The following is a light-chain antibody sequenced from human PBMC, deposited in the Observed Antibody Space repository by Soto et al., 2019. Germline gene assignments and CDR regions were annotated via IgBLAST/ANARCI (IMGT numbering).Light chain of an antibody. CDR2: RAS. CDR1: QSINTL. Sequence: EVALTQSPATLSVSPGEGATLSCRASQSINTLLAWYRQKPGQAPRLLIYRASTRATDIPARFSGSGSGTDFTLTISSLQSEDFAIYYCQQYNNWPITFGQGTRLDIK. CDR3: QQYNNWPIT. J-gene: IGKJ5*01. V-gene: IGKV3-15*01.